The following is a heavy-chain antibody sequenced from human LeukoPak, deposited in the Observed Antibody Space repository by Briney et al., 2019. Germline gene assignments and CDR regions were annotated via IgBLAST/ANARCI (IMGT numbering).Heavy chain of an antibody. CDR2: ISAYNGDT. D-gene: IGHD3-22*01. J-gene: IGHJ4*02. CDR3: ARDPSNTSGNFPYFDY. V-gene: IGHV1-18*01. Sequence: ASVKVSCKASGYTFTRHGVSWVRQAPGQGLEWMGWISAYNGDTKYAQNFQGRVTITTDTSTTTAYMELRSLRSDDTAVYYCARDPSNTSGNFPYFDYWGQGAVVTVSS. CDR1: GYTFTRHG.